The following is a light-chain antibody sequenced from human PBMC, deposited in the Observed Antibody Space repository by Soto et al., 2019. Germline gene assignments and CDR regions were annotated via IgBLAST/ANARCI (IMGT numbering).Light chain of an antibody. J-gene: IGKJ2*01. Sequence: EIVLTQSPGTLSLSPGERATLSCRASQSVSSSYLAWYQHKPGQAPRLLLYGASSRATGIPDRFSGSGSGTDFTLTISRLEPEDFAVYYCQQYGSSPRYTFGQGTKLEIK. CDR2: GAS. CDR3: QQYGSSPRYT. V-gene: IGKV3-20*01. CDR1: QSVSSSY.